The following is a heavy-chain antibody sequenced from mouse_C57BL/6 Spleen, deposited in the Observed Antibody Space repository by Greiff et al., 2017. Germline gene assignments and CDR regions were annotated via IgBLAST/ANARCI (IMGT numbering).Heavy chain of an antibody. CDR2: IDPSDSYT. J-gene: IGHJ2*01. CDR3: ARWYGNYVFDY. CDR1: GYTFTSYW. Sequence: VKLVESGAELVKPGASVKLSCKASGYTFTSYWMQWVKQRPGQGLEWIGEIDPSDSYTNYNQKFKGKATLTVDTSSSTAYMQLSSLTSEDSAVYYCARWYGNYVFDYWGQGTTLTVSS. V-gene: IGHV1-50*01. D-gene: IGHD2-10*02.